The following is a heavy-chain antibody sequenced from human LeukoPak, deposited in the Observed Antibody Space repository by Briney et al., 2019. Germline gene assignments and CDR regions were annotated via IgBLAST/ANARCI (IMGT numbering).Heavy chain of an antibody. CDR1: GYTFTDYY. CDR3: ARDGGLDYYYGMDV. CDR2: IIPILGIA. J-gene: IGHJ6*02. V-gene: IGHV1-69*04. Sequence: SVRVSCKASGYTFTDYYMHWVRQAPGQGLEWMGRIIPILGIANYAQKFQGRVTITADKSTSTAYMELSSLRSEDTAVYYCARDGGLDYYYGMDVWGQGTTVTVSS.